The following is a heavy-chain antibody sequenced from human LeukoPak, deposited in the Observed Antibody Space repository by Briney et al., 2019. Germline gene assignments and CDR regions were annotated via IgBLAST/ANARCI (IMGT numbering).Heavy chain of an antibody. J-gene: IGHJ6*03. D-gene: IGHD2-15*01. CDR2: IYYSGST. CDR1: GGSISNYY. CDR3: ARTTEGYCRGRSCYSYYYYMDV. Sequence: SETLSLTCTVSGGSISNYYWSWIRQTPGKGLEWIGYIYYSGSTNYNPSLKRRVTISVDTSKNQFSLKLSSATAADTAVYYCARTTEGYCRGRSCYSYYYYMDVWGKGTTVTVSS. V-gene: IGHV4-59*01.